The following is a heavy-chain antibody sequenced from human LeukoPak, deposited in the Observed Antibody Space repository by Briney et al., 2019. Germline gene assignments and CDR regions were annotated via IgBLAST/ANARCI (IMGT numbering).Heavy chain of an antibody. V-gene: IGHV3-74*01. CDR1: GFTFSSYW. CDR2: INSDGSST. J-gene: IGHJ4*02. CDR3: ASEGYCSSTSCYDY. D-gene: IGHD2-2*01. Sequence: PGGSLRLSCAASGFTFSSYWMHWVRQAPGKGLVWVSRINSDGSSTSYADSVKGRFTISRDNAKNTLYLQMNSLGAEDTAVYYCASEGYCSSTSCYDYWGQGTLVTVSS.